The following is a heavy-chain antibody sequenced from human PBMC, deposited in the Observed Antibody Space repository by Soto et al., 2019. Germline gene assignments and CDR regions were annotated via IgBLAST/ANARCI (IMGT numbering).Heavy chain of an antibody. V-gene: IGHV3-74*03. CDR3: ASSGYYLPFDY. J-gene: IGHJ4*02. D-gene: IGHD3-22*01. CDR1: GFSFSSYW. Sequence: EEYLVESGGGVVQPGGSLRLSCAASGFSFSSYWMHWVRQAPGSGLVWVSYLTSDGSSTTYADSVKGRFTISRDNAKNTLYLQMNSLTFEDTAVYYCASSGYYLPFDYWGRGTLVTVSS. CDR2: LTSDGSST.